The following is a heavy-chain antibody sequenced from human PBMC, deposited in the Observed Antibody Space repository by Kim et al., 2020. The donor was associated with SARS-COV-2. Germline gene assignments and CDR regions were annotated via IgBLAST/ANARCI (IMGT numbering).Heavy chain of an antibody. CDR3: ARDAPGPFDY. CDR2: YI. V-gene: IGHV3-21*01. J-gene: IGHJ4*02. Sequence: YIAHADSVKGRYPRPRDNAENSVYLQMNSLRAEDTAVYYWARDAPGPFDYWGQGTLVTVSS. D-gene: IGHD3-10*01.